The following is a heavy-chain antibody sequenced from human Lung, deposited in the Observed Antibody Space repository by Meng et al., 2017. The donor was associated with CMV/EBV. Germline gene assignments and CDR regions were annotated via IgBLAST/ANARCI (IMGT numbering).Heavy chain of an antibody. V-gene: IGHV3-21*01. D-gene: IGHD5-18*01. Sequence: GEXXTISCAASGFTFSSYSMNWVRQAPGKGLEWVSSISSSSSYIYYADSVKGRFTISRDNAKNSLYLQMNSLRAEDTAVYYCARWERTAMDPYYYYGRDVWXQGTXVTVSS. CDR3: ARWERTAMDPYYYYGRDV. CDR1: GFTFSSYS. J-gene: IGHJ6*02. CDR2: ISSSSSYI.